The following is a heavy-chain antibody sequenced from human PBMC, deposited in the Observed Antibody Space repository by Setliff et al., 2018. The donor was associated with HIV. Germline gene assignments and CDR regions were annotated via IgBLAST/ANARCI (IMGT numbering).Heavy chain of an antibody. D-gene: IGHD3-16*01. CDR3: AREGEGGAFDI. CDR1: GGSISDGDYY. J-gene: IGHJ3*02. Sequence: PSETLSLTCTVSGGSISDGDYYWSWIRQHPGKGLEWIGYIYYSGSTYYNPSLKSRVTISVDTSKNQFSLKLSSMTGADTAVYYCAREGEGGAFDIWGQGTMVTVSS. CDR2: IYYSGST. V-gene: IGHV4-31*03.